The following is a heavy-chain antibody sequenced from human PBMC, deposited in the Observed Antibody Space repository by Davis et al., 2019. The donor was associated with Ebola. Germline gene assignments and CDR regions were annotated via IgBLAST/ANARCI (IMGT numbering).Heavy chain of an antibody. Sequence: GESLKISCAASGFTFSSYSMNWVRQAPGKGLEWVSYISSSSSTIYYADSVKGRFTISKDNAKNSLYLQMNSLRDEDTAVYYCARDQRYFSEQYYYYGMDVWGQGTTVTVSS. CDR3: ARDQRYFSEQYYYYGMDV. J-gene: IGHJ6*02. CDR1: GFTFSSYS. D-gene: IGHD3-9*01. CDR2: ISSSSSTI. V-gene: IGHV3-48*02.